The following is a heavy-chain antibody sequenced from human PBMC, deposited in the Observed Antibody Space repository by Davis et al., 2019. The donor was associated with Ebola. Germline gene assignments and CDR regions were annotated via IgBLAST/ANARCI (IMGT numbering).Heavy chain of an antibody. CDR1: GFIFSSYA. CDR3: AKVHPPTTVTTGWFDP. Sequence: GESLKISCAAPGFIFSSYAMSWVRQAPGKGLEWVSSISVRSITYHADSVKGRFTISRDNSKNTLYLQINSLRAEDTAVYYCAKVHPPTTVTTGWFDPWGQGTLVTVSS. CDR2: ISVRSIT. J-gene: IGHJ5*02. V-gene: IGHV3-23*01. D-gene: IGHD4-17*01.